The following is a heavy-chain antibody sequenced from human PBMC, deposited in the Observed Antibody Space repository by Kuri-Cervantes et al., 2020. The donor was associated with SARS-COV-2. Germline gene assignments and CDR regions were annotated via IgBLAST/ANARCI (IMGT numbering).Heavy chain of an antibody. D-gene: IGHD3-10*01. CDR3: ARGRGVIISALDY. V-gene: IGHV1-69*02. Sequence: SVKVSCKASGGTFSSYTISWVRQAPGQGLEWMGRIIPILGIANYVQKFQGRVTITADKSTSTAYMELSSLRSEDTAVYYCARGRGVIISALDYWGQGTLVTVSS. CDR1: GGTFSSYT. J-gene: IGHJ4*02. CDR2: IIPILGIA.